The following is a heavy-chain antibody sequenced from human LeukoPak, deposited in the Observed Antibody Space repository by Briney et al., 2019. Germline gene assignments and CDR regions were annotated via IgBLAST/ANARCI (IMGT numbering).Heavy chain of an antibody. CDR2: IYYSGST. CDR3: ARGRLPDTGWFDP. D-gene: IGHD2-15*01. J-gene: IGHJ5*02. CDR1: GGSISSSSYY. V-gene: IGHV4-39*07. Sequence: SETLSLTCTVSGGSISSSSYYWGWIRQPPGKGLEWIGSIYYSGSTYYNPSLKSRVTISVDTSKNQFSLKLSSVTAADTAVYYCARGRLPDTGWFDPWGQGTLVTVSS.